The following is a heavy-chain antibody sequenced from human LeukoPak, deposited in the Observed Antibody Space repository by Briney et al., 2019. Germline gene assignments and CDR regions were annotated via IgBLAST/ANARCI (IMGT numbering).Heavy chain of an antibody. CDR3: ARVIGSPSSGWYGDY. CDR1: GFTFSDYY. J-gene: IGHJ4*02. V-gene: IGHV3-11*01. D-gene: IGHD6-19*01. Sequence: GGSLRLSCAASGFTFSDYYMSWIRQAPGKGLEWVSYISSSGSTIYYADSVKGRFTISRGNAKNSLYLQMNSLRAEDTAVYYCARVIGSPSSGWYGDYWGQGTLVTVSS. CDR2: ISSSGSTI.